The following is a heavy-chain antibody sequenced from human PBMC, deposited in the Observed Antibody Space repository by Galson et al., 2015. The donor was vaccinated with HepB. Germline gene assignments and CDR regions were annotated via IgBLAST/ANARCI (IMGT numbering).Heavy chain of an antibody. CDR3: AKALGLYYDFWRGYFGTGAFDI. Sequence: SLRLSCAASGFTFDDYTMHWVRQAPGKGLEWVSLISWDGGSTYYADSVKGRFTISRDNSKNSLYLQMNSLRTEDTALYYCAKALGLYYDFWRGYFGTGAFDIWGQGTMVTVSS. V-gene: IGHV3-43*01. D-gene: IGHD3-3*01. J-gene: IGHJ3*02. CDR2: ISWDGGST. CDR1: GFTFDDYT.